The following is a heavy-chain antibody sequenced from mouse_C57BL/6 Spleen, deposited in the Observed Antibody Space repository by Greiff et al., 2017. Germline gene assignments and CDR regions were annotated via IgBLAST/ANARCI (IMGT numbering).Heavy chain of an antibody. Sequence: QVQLQQSGPELVKPGASVKISCKASGYAFSSSWMNWVKQRPGKGLEWIGRIYPGDGDTNYNGQFKGKATLTADKSSSTAYMQLSSLTSEDSAVYFCARPNYYGSSYGYFDVWGTGTTVTVSS. CDR2: IYPGDGDT. V-gene: IGHV1-82*01. J-gene: IGHJ1*03. CDR3: ARPNYYGSSYGYFDV. CDR1: GYAFSSSW. D-gene: IGHD1-1*01.